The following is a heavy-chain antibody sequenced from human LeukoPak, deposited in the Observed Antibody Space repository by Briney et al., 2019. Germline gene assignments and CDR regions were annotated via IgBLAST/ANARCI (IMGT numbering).Heavy chain of an antibody. J-gene: IGHJ4*02. V-gene: IGHV3-23*01. CDR3: AKDPYRSSNYYGSGPFDY. D-gene: IGHD3-10*01. CDR1: GFTFSSYA. CDR2: ISGSGAST. Sequence: GGSLRLSCAASGFTFSSYAMSWVRQAPGKGLEWVSAISGSGASTYYADSVRGRFTISRDNSKNTLYLQMNSLRAEDTAVYYCAKDPYRSSNYYGSGPFDYWGQGTLVTVSS.